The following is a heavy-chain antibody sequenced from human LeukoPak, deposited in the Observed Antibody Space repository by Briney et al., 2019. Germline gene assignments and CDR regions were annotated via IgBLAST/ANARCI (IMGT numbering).Heavy chain of an antibody. CDR1: GFTVSSNY. J-gene: IGHJ4*02. D-gene: IGHD3-16*01. CDR2: ILRGGSR. Sequence: GGSLRLSCAASGFTVSSNYMSWVRRAPGKGLEWVSVILRGGSRYYADAGKGRFSLSRDNSRNALYLQMNSLRADDTAVYYCARSAPLGTHQYYFDYWGQGTMVSVCS. V-gene: IGHV3-53*01. CDR3: ARSAPLGTHQYYFDY.